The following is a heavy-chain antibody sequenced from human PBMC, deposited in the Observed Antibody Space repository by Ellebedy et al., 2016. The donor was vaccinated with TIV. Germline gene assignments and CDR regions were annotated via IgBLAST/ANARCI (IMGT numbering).Heavy chain of an antibody. J-gene: IGHJ6*02. Sequence: SETLSLXXAVSGGSISSSNWCSWVRQPPGKGLEWIGEIYHSGSTNYNPSLKSRVTISVDKSKNQFSLKLSSVTAADTAVYYCARDFGGVSSSGMDVWGQGTTVTVSS. CDR3: ARDFGGVSSSGMDV. D-gene: IGHD3-16*01. CDR1: GGSISSSNW. V-gene: IGHV4-4*02. CDR2: IYHSGST.